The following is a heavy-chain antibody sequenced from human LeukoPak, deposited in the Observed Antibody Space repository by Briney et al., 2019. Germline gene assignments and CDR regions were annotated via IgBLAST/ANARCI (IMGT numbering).Heavy chain of an antibody. D-gene: IGHD3-10*01. V-gene: IGHV4-34*01. J-gene: IGHJ5*02. CDR2: INHSGST. CDR1: GGSFSGYY. CDR3: ARGGYYGSGSPNWFDP. Sequence: PSETLSLTCAVYGGSFSGYYWSWIRQPPGKGLEWIGEINHSGSTNYNPSLKGRVTISVDTSKNQFSLKLSSVTAADTAVYYCARGGYYGSGSPNWFDPWGQGTLVTVSS.